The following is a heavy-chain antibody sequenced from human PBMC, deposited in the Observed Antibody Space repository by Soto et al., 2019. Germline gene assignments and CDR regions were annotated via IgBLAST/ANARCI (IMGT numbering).Heavy chain of an antibody. CDR3: AKDRGLVLSFYFDS. Sequence: EVQLVESGGGLVQPGRSRRLSCAASGFTFDDYAMHWVRQAPGKGLEWVSGISWNSGSIGYAGSVKGRFTISRDNAKNSLYLQMISLRAEDTALYYCAKDRGLVLSFYFDSWGQGTLVTVSS. D-gene: IGHD6-19*01. V-gene: IGHV3-9*01. CDR2: ISWNSGSI. CDR1: GFTFDDYA. J-gene: IGHJ4*02.